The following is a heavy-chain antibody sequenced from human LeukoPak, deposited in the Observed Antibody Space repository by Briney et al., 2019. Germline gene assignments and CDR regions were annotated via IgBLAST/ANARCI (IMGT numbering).Heavy chain of an antibody. Sequence: SETLSLTCTVSGGSISSYYWSWIRQPPGKGLEWIGYIYYSGSTEYNPSLKSRVTMSLDTSKKQFSLRLTSVTAADTAVYYCARGFDSKSTYFDYWGLGTLVTVSS. CDR1: GGSISSYY. CDR3: ARGFDSKSTYFDY. D-gene: IGHD5-12*01. CDR2: IYYSGST. V-gene: IGHV4-59*01. J-gene: IGHJ4*02.